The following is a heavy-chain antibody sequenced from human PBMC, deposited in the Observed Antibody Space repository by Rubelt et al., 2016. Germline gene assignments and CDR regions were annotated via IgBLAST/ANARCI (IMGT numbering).Heavy chain of an antibody. CDR1: GFTFSDHY. CDR2: ISGSDTRT. Sequence: GGGLVQPGESLRLSCVASGFTFSDHYMDWVRQAPGEGREWVSGISGSDTRTYYADSVKGQFTISRDNSKNTLYLQMTSLRAEDTAVYYCAKGSRDYGGKLAYWGQGTLVTVSS. V-gene: IGHV3-23*01. D-gene: IGHD4-23*01. CDR3: AKGSRDYGGKLAY. J-gene: IGHJ4*02.